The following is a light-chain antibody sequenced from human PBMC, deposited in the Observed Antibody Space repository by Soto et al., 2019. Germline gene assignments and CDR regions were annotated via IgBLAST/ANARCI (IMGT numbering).Light chain of an antibody. V-gene: IGKV1-33*01. Sequence: DIQMTQSPSSLSASVGDRVTITCQASQDITIYLNWYQQRPGRAPKLVIYDASTLETGVTSRLSGSGSGTDFTFTISSLQPEDIGTYYCQHYENLPFTFGPGTKVEI. CDR2: DAS. CDR1: QDITIY. J-gene: IGKJ3*01. CDR3: QHYENLPFT.